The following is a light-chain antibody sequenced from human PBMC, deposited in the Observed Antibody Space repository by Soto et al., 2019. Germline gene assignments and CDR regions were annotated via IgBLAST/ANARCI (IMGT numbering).Light chain of an antibody. V-gene: IGLV2-23*01. CDR1: SSNIGGYNV. CDR3: CSYVGATNYV. J-gene: IGLJ1*01. CDR2: EGI. Sequence: QSVLSHPGSVSWSPGQSITISCSGTSSNIGGYNVVSWYQQHPGKAPKVIVYEGIKRPSGVSDRFSGSTSGSTASLTISGLQAEEEAEHYCCSYVGATNYVFGSGTKVTAL.